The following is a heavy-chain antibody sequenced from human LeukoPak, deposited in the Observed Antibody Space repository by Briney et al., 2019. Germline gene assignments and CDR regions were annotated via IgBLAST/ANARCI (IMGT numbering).Heavy chain of an antibody. Sequence: SVKVSCKASGGTFSSYAISWVRQAPGQGLEWMGGIIPIFGTANYAQKFQGRVTITADESTSTAYMELSSLRSEDTAVYYCARERAIFGVVIIAGYFDLWGRGTLVTASS. V-gene: IGHV1-69*13. CDR3: ARERAIFGVVIIAGYFDL. J-gene: IGHJ2*01. CDR2: IIPIFGTA. D-gene: IGHD3-3*01. CDR1: GGTFSSYA.